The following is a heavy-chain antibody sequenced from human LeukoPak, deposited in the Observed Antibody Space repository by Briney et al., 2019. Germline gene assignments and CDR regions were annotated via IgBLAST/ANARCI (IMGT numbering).Heavy chain of an antibody. D-gene: IGHD6-19*01. CDR2: ISSSGSTI. J-gene: IGHJ4*02. CDR3: ARDSSGWYRRWGY. Sequence: GGSLRLSCAASGFTFSSYETNWVRQAPGKGLEWVSYISSSGSTIYYADSVKGRFTISRDNAKNSLYLQMNSLRAEDTAVYYCARDSSGWYRRWGYWGQGTLVTVSS. V-gene: IGHV3-48*03. CDR1: GFTFSSYE.